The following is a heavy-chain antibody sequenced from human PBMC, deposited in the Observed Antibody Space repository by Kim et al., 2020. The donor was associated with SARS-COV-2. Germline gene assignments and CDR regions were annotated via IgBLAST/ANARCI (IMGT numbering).Heavy chain of an antibody. CDR1: GGSISSSSYY. Sequence: SETLSLTCTVSGGSISSSSYYWGWIRQPPGKGLEWIGSIYYSGSTYYNPSLKSRVTISVDTSKNQFSLKLSSVTAADTAVYYCASEWYYGSGSYYSSYFDYWGQGTLVTVSS. CDR3: ASEWYYGSGSYYSSYFDY. J-gene: IGHJ4*02. D-gene: IGHD3-10*01. V-gene: IGHV4-39*07. CDR2: IYYSGST.